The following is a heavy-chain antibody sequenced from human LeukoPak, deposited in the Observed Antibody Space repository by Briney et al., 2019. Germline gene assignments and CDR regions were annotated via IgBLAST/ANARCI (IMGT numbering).Heavy chain of an antibody. CDR2: IDKHGSGK. Sequence: GSLRLSCVASGFTFSISWVTWVRQAPGKGLEWVANIDKHGSGKYYVDSVKGRFAISRDYASNSVFLQMNSLRAEDTSVCYCARDAGWGYYDLWGQGTPVTVSS. D-gene: IGHD1-26*01. CDR1: GFTFSISW. J-gene: IGHJ4*02. CDR3: ARDAGWGYYDL. V-gene: IGHV3-7*01.